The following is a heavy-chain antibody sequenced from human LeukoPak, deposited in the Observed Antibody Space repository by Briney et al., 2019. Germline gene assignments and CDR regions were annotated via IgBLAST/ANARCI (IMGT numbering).Heavy chain of an antibody. D-gene: IGHD6-19*01. Sequence: GSLRLSCAASGFTFSSYGMHWVRQAPGKGLEWVAVISYDGSNKYYADSVKGRFTISRDNSKNTLYLQMNSLRAEDTAVYYCATKVGGGWSHFDYWGQGTLVTVSS. CDR3: ATKVGGGWSHFDY. CDR2: ISYDGSNK. V-gene: IGHV3-30*03. CDR1: GFTFSSYG. J-gene: IGHJ4*02.